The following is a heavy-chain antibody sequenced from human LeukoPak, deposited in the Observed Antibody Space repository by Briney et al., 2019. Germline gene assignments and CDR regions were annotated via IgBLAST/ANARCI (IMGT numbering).Heavy chain of an antibody. CDR2: INRGGDT. J-gene: IGHJ3*02. V-gene: IGHV4-34*01. Sequence: PSGTLSLTCAVYGGSFSGSYWGWTRQPPGKGLEWIGEINRGGDTNYNPSLKSRVTISLDTSKNQFSLKLTSVTAADTAVYYCARSGVFSGYDAFDIWGQGTMVTVSS. CDR1: GGSFSGSY. D-gene: IGHD3-3*01. CDR3: ARSGVFSGYDAFDI.